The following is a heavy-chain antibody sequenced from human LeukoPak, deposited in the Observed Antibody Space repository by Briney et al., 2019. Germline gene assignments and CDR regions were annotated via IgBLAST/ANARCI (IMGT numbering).Heavy chain of an antibody. CDR2: IKQDGSEK. J-gene: IGHJ6*03. CDR1: GFTFSSYW. CDR3: AREENYYYYMDV. V-gene: IGHV3-7*01. Sequence: GGSLRLSCAASGFTFSSYWMNWVRQAPGKGPEWVANIKQDGSEKYYVDSVKGRFTISRDNAKHSLYLQMNSLRAEDTAVYYCAREENYYYYMDVWGKGTTVTVSS.